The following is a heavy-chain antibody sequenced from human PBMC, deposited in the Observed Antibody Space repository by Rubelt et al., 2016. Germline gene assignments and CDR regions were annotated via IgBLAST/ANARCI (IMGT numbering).Heavy chain of an antibody. Sequence: VRQAPGQRLEWMGWINAGNGNTKYSQKFQGRVTITRDTSASTAYMELSSLRSEDTAVYYCARDQVVLMVYAIPALDYWGQGTLVTVSS. D-gene: IGHD2-8*01. J-gene: IGHJ4*02. V-gene: IGHV1-3*01. CDR3: ARDQVVLMVYAIPALDY. CDR2: INAGNGNT.